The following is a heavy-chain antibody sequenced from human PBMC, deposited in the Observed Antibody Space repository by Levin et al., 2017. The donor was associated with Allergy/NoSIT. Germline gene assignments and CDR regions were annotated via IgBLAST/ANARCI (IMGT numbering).Heavy chain of an antibody. D-gene: IGHD2-2*02. V-gene: IGHV1-2*02. CDR3: ARELPVDIYCSSTSCYTYYYGMDV. Sequence: ASVKVSCKASGYTFTGYYMHWVRQAPGQGLEWMGWINPNSGGTNYAQKFQGRVTMTRDTSISTAYMELSRLRSDDTAVYYCARELPVDIYCSSTSCYTYYYGMDVWGQGTTVTVSS. CDR2: INPNSGGT. J-gene: IGHJ6*02. CDR1: GYTFTGYY.